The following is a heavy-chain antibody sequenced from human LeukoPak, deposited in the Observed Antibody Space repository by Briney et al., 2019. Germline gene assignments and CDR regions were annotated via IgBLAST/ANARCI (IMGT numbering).Heavy chain of an antibody. J-gene: IGHJ4*02. Sequence: GGSLRLSCAASRFTFSSYAMNWVRQAPGKGLEWVSAISGSGGSIYYTESVKGRFTISRDNSKNTLFLQMNSLRAEDTAVYYCAKVWGSYSTGYFDYWGQGTLVTVSS. CDR2: ISGSGGSI. CDR3: AKVWGSYSTGYFDY. V-gene: IGHV3-23*01. D-gene: IGHD1-26*01. CDR1: RFTFSSYA.